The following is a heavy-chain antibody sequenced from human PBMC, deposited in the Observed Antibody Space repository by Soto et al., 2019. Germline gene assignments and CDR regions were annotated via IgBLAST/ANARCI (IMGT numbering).Heavy chain of an antibody. CDR1: GFSFGDYA. D-gene: IGHD2-2*01. Sequence: GGSLRLSCTASGFSFGDYAMSWFRQAPGKGLEWVGFIRSKAYGGTTEYAASVKGRFTISRDDSKSIAYLQMNSLKTEDTAVYYCTARFDIVVVPAAILVFPAPLKRTHENWFDPWGQGTLVTVSS. CDR3: TARFDIVVVPAAILVFPAPLKRTHENWFDP. V-gene: IGHV3-49*03. J-gene: IGHJ5*02. CDR2: IRSKAYGGTT.